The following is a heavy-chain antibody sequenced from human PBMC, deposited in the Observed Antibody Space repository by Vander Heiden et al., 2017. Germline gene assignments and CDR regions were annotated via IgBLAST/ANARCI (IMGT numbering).Heavy chain of an antibody. CDR2: INPNSGGT. V-gene: IGHV1-2*02. CDR3: ARGHEVEMATINFDY. J-gene: IGHJ4*02. Sequence: QVQLVQSGAEVKKPGASVKVSCKASGYPFTGYYMHWVRQAPGQGLEWMGWINPNSGGTNYAQKFQGRVTMTRDTSISTAYMELSRLRSDDTAVYYCARGHEVEMATINFDYWGQGTLVTVSS. CDR1: GYPFTGYY. D-gene: IGHD5-12*01.